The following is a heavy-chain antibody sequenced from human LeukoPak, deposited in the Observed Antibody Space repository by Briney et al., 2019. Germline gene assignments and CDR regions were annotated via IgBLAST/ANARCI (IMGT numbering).Heavy chain of an antibody. CDR2: ISSSSYI. D-gene: IGHD4-17*01. CDR1: GFTFSSYS. J-gene: IGHJ4*02. Sequence: SPGGSLRLXCAASGFTFSSYSMNWVRQAPGKGLEWVSSISSSSYICYADSVKGRFTISRDNAKNSLYLQMNSLRAEDTAVYYCARDNTDGAYFDYWGQGTLVTVSS. CDR3: ARDNTDGAYFDY. V-gene: IGHV3-21*01.